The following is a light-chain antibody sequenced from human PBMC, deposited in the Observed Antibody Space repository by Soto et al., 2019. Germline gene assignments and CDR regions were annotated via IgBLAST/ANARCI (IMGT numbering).Light chain of an antibody. J-gene: IGLJ2*01. CDR2: DVS. CDR3: CSYAGSYTFVV. Sequence: QSALTQPRSVSGSPGQSVTISCTGTSSDVGGYNYVSWYQQHPGKAPKLMIYDVSKRPSGVPDRFSGSKSGNTASLTISGLQAEDEAEYYCCSYAGSYTFVVFGGGTKLPVL. V-gene: IGLV2-11*01. CDR1: SSDVGGYNY.